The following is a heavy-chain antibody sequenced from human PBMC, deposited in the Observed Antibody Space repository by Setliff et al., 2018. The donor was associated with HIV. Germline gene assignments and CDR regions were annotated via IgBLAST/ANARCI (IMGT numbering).Heavy chain of an antibody. J-gene: IGHJ4*02. CDR2: IIPIFGTA. CDR3: ARTDYGGNSGGNYFDY. D-gene: IGHD4-17*01. CDR1: GYTFTSYD. Sequence: SVKVSCKASGYTFTSYDINWVRQAPGQGLEWMGGIIPIFGTANYAQKFQGRVTITTDTATSTAYMEVRSLRSDDTAVYYCARTDYGGNSGGNYFDYWGQGSLVTVSS. V-gene: IGHV1-69*05.